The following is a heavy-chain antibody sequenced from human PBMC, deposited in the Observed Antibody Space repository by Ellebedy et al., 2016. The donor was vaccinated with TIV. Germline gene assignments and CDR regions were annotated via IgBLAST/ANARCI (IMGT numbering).Heavy chain of an antibody. CDR2: VNSDGSST. D-gene: IGHD1-7*01. CDR1: GLTFSSYW. Sequence: GESLKISCAASGLTFSSYWMHWVRQAPGKGLVWVSRVNSDGSSTTYADSVKGRFTITRDNARQSLFLRMNSLGVDDTAICFCARDWNYVFHPWGQGTLVTVS. CDR3: ARDWNYVFHP. V-gene: IGHV3-74*01. J-gene: IGHJ5*02.